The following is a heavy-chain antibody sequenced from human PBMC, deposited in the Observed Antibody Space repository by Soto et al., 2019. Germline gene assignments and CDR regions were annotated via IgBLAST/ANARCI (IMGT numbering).Heavy chain of an antibody. V-gene: IGHV3-53*01. CDR3: ASTTVWKNAFEI. Sequence: EVRLVESGGGVIQPGGSLRLSCAASGVSVKTYYMSWVRQSPGKGLEWVSLFESGGSIYYADSVKGRFTISRDDFQNTLSLQMNSLRVEDTATYYCASTTVWKNAFEIWGQGTLVSVSS. CDR2: FESGGSI. J-gene: IGHJ3*02. CDR1: GVSVKTYY. D-gene: IGHD3-16*01.